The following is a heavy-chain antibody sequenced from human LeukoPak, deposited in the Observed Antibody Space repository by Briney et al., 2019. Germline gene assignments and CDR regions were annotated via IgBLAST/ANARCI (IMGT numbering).Heavy chain of an antibody. Sequence: GGSLRLSCVASGFTFSSYAMSWVRQAPGKGLEWVSAISGSGDTTHYADSVKGRFTISRDNSKNTLYLQMSRLRAEDTAVYYCAKDPRLVRGVIVDYWGQGTLVTVSS. CDR2: ISGSGDTT. CDR3: AKDPRLVRGVIVDY. D-gene: IGHD3-10*01. CDR1: GFTFSSYA. V-gene: IGHV3-23*01. J-gene: IGHJ4*02.